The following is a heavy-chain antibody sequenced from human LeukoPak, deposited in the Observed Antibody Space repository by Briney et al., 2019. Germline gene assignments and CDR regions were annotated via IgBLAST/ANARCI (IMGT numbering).Heavy chain of an antibody. CDR1: GYTFTGYY. Sequence: ASVKVSCKASGYTFTGYYMHWVRQAPGQGLEWMGIINPSGGSTSYAQKFQGRVTMTRDTSTSTVYMELSSLRSEDTAVYYCAREDIAVVPAANDGMDVWGQGTTVTVSS. V-gene: IGHV1-46*01. J-gene: IGHJ6*02. D-gene: IGHD2-2*01. CDR3: AREDIAVVPAANDGMDV. CDR2: INPSGGST.